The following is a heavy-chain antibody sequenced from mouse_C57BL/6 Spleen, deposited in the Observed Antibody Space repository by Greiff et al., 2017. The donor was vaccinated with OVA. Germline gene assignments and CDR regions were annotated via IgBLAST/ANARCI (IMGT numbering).Heavy chain of an antibody. CDR2: IDPSDSYT. V-gene: IGHV1-69*01. CDR3: ARPGTWYFDV. Sequence: QVQLQQPGAELVMPGASVKLSCKASGYTFTSYWMHWVKQRPGQGLEWIGEIDPSDSYTNYNQKFKGKSTLTVDKSSSTAYIQLSSLTSEDSAVYYCARPGTWYFDVWGTGTTVTVSS. D-gene: IGHD4-1*01. J-gene: IGHJ1*03. CDR1: GYTFTSYW.